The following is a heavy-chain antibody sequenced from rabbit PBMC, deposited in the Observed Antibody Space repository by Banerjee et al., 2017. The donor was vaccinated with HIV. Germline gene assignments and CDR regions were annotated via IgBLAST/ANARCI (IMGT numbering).Heavy chain of an antibody. CDR2: IYAGSSGST. CDR1: GFSFSSSYY. V-gene: IGHV1S45*01. J-gene: IGHJ3*01. D-gene: IGHD6-1*01. CDR3: ARESRYFDYAIYAYGGHLDL. Sequence: QEQLEESGGDLVKPEGSLTLTCTASGFSFSSSYYICWVRQAPGKGLEWIACIYAGSSGSTSYASWAKGRFTISKTSSTTVTLEMTSLTAADTATYFCARESRYFDYAIYAYGGHLDLWGQGTLVTVS.